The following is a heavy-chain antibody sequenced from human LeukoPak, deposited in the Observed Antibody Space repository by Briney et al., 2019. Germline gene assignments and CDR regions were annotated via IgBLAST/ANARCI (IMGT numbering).Heavy chain of an antibody. CDR1: GGSFSGYY. Sequence: SETLSLTCAVYGGSFSGYYWSWIRQPPGKGLEWIGEINHSGSTNYNPSLKSRVTISVDTSKNQFSLKLSSVTAADTAVYYCAREDYGGNSEYFQHWGQCTLVTVSS. J-gene: IGHJ1*01. V-gene: IGHV4-34*01. D-gene: IGHD4-23*01. CDR2: INHSGST. CDR3: AREDYGGNSEYFQH.